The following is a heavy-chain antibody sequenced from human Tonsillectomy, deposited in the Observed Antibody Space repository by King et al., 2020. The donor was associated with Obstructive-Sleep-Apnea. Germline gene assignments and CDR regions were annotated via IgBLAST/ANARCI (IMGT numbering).Heavy chain of an antibody. D-gene: IGHD3-3*01. V-gene: IGHV4-39*07. J-gene: IGHJ6*02. CDR1: GGSISSSSYY. CDR2: IYYRGST. CDR3: ARVGLTIFGVVYGLDV. Sequence: LQLQESGPGLVKPSETLSLTCSVSGGSISSSSYYWGWIRQPPGKGLEWIGTIYYRGSTYSNTSLMSQVTRSVDTSKNQFSLKLSAVTAADTAVYYCARVGLTIFGVVYGLDVRGQGTTVTVSS.